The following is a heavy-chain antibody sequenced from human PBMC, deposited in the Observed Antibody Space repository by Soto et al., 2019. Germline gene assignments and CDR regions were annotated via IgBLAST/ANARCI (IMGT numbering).Heavy chain of an antibody. CDR3: ARSDGRY. Sequence: SETLSLTCTVSGDTVSSETYYWSWIRQPPGEGLEWIGYIYYSGSTNYNPSLKSRVTISVDTSKNQFSLKLSSVTAADTAVYYCARSDGRYWGQGTLVTVS. CDR2: IYYSGST. CDR1: GDTVSSETYY. J-gene: IGHJ4*02. V-gene: IGHV4-61*01.